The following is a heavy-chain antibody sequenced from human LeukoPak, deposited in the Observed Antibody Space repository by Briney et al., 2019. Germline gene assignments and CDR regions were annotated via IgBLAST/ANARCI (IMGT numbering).Heavy chain of an antibody. D-gene: IGHD2-2*01. CDR2: INYSGST. J-gene: IGHJ4*02. CDR3: ARGQGCSSITCYPDS. V-gene: IGHV4-34*01. CDR1: GGSFSGYR. Sequence: PWETLSLTCAVSGGSFSGYRWNWIRQPPGKGLEWIGEINYSGSTNYNPSLKSRVTISVDRSKNQFSLKLTSVTAADTAVYYCARGQGCSSITCYPDSWGQGTLVTVSS.